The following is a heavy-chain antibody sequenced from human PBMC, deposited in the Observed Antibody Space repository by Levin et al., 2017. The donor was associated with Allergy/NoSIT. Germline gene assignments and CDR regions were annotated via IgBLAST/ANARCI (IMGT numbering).Heavy chain of an antibody. J-gene: IGHJ6*02. D-gene: IGHD4-17*01. CDR1: GFSLRSSS. CDR2: ISMTVSTE. CDR3: ARDRAYGDFGMDV. V-gene: IGHV3-48*01. Sequence: LSLPCAASGFSLRSSSMNWVRQAPGRGLEWVSYISMTVSTEYYGDSVRGRFTISRDIAKNSLTLQMNSLRFEDTAVYYCARDRAYGDFGMDVWGQGTTVIVSS.